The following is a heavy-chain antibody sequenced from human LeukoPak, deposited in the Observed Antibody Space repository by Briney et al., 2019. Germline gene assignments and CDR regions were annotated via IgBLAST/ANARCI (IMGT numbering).Heavy chain of an antibody. V-gene: IGHV3-74*01. J-gene: IGHJ4*02. D-gene: IGHD3/OR15-3a*01. CDR3: ARGQRTDLDY. CDR1: GLTFSSYW. CDR2: INRDGSTT. Sequence: GGSLRLSGAVSGLTFSSYWMHWVRQAPGKGLVRVSRINRDGSTTSYADSVKGRFTISRDNAKNTLYLQMNSLRVEDTAVYYCARGQRTDLDYWGQGTLVTVSS.